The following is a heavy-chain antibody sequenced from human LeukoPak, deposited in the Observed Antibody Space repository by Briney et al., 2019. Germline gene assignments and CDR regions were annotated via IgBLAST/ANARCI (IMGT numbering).Heavy chain of an antibody. CDR1: GGSISSYY. CDR2: IYYTGST. D-gene: IGHD6-13*01. CDR3: ARSHSSSFLDAFDI. Sequence: SETLSLTCTVSGGSISSYYLSWIRQPPGKGLEWIGYIYYTGSTNNNPSLKSRVTISVDTTKNQCSLKMSSVTAADTAVYYCARSHSSSFLDAFDIWGQGTMVTVSS. V-gene: IGHV4-59*01. J-gene: IGHJ3*02.